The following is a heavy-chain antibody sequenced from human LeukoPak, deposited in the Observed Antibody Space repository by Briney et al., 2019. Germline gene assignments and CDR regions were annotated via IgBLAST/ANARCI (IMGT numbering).Heavy chain of an antibody. CDR2: IKQDGSEK. CDR3: ARGPLYSSGWYIFDY. Sequence: GGSLRLSCAASGFTFSSYWMSWVRQAPGKGLEWVANIKQDGSEKYYVDSVKGRFTISRDNAKNSLYLQMNSLRAEDTAVYYCARGPLYSSGWYIFDYWGQGTLVTVSS. J-gene: IGHJ4*02. V-gene: IGHV3-7*01. CDR1: GFTFSSYW. D-gene: IGHD6-19*01.